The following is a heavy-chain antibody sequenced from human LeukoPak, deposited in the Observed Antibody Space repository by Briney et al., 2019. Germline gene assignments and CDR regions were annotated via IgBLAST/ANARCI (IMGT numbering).Heavy chain of an antibody. V-gene: IGHV5-51*01. CDR2: IYPGDSDT. Sequence: GESLKISFKGSGYRFTSYWIGWVRPVPGKGLGWMGIIYPGDSDTRYSPSFQGQVTISVDKSISTAYLQWSSLKASDTAMYYCARLPSVRGVDRYFDYWGQGTLATVSS. J-gene: IGHJ4*02. D-gene: IGHD3-10*01. CDR3: ARLPSVRGVDRYFDY. CDR1: GYRFTSYW.